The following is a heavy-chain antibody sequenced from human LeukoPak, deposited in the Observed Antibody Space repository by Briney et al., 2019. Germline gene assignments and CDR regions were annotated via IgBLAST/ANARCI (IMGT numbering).Heavy chain of an antibody. CDR3: AKLKSGIAAAGNDY. J-gene: IGHJ4*02. CDR2: ISGSGGST. D-gene: IGHD6-13*01. V-gene: IGHV3-23*01. Sequence: GGSLRLSCAASGFTFSSYAMSWVRQAPGKGLEWVSAISGSGGSTYYADSVRGRFTISRDNSKNTLYLQMNSLRAEDTAVYYCAKLKSGIAAAGNDYWGQGTLVTVSS. CDR1: GFTFSSYA.